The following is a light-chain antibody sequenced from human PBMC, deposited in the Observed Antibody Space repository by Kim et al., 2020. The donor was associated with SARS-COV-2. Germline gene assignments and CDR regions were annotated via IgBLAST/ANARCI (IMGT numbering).Light chain of an antibody. V-gene: IGKV3-20*01. CDR1: ESVSSSF. Sequence: ELVLTQSPGTLSLSPGERATLSCRASESVSSSFLAWYQQKPGQAPRLLIYGASSRAAGIPDRFSGGGSGTDFTLTINRLEPEDFAVYHRQHYDTFGGGTKVDIK. J-gene: IGKJ4*01. CDR3: QHYDT. CDR2: GAS.